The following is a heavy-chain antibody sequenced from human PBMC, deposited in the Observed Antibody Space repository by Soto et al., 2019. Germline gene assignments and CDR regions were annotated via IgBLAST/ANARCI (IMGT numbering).Heavy chain of an antibody. Sequence: EVQLMESGGGLVQPGGSLRLSCTASGFTFTSYSINWVRQAPGQGLEWISYISSTSATIYYAESVRGRFTVSRDNAKNSVYQQMNSLRAEDTAVYFCARAKSLEYNWFDPWGQGTPVPVSS. CDR2: ISSTSATI. CDR3: ARAKSLEYNWFDP. V-gene: IGHV3-48*01. CDR1: GFTFTSYS. J-gene: IGHJ5*02.